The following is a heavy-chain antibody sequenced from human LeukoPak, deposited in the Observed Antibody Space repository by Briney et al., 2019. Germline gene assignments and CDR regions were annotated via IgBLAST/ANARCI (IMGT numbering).Heavy chain of an antibody. Sequence: ASVKVSCKASGGTFSSYAISWVRQAPGQGLEWMGGIIPIFGTANYAQKFQGRVTITTDESTSTAYMELSSLRSEDTAVYYCARALTSGYYFDYWGQEPRSPSPQ. D-gene: IGHD1-14*01. CDR1: GGTFSSYA. V-gene: IGHV1-69*05. J-gene: IGHJ4*01. CDR2: IIPIFGTA. CDR3: ARALTSGYYFDY.